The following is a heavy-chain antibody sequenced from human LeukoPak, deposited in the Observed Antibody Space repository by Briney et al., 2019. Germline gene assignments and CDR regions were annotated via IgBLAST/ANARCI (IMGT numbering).Heavy chain of an antibody. CDR2: IIPIFGTA. V-gene: IGHV1-69*13. CDR1: GGTFSSSS. D-gene: IGHD4-11*01. CDR3: AITTDFYYYGMDV. J-gene: IGHJ6*02. Sequence: ASVKVSCKASGGTFSSSSISWVRQAPGQGLEWMGGIIPIFGTANYAQKFQGRVTITADESTRTAYMKLSSLRSEDTAVYYCAITTDFYYYGMDVWGQGTTVTVSS.